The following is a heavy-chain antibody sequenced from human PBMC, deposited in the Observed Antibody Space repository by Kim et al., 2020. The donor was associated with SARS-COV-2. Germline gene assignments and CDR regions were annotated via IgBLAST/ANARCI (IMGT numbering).Heavy chain of an antibody. CDR2: IIPIFGTA. CDR3: ARDAGGRYCSGGSCNWFDP. CDR1: GGTFSSYA. V-gene: IGHV1-69*13. J-gene: IGHJ5*02. Sequence: SVKVSCKASGGTFSSYAISWVRQAPGQGLEWMGGIIPIFGTANYAQKFQGRVTITADESTSTAYMELSSLRSEDTAVYYCARDAGGRYCSGGSCNWFDPWGQGTLVTVSS. D-gene: IGHD2-15*01.